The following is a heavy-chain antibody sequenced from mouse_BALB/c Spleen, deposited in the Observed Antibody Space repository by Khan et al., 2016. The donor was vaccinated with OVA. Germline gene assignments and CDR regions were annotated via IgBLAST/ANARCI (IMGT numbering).Heavy chain of an antibody. Sequence: EVKLQESGPGLVKPSQSLSLTCTVTGYSITTNYAWDWIRQFPGNKLEWMGYISYSGSTSYNPSLKSRISITRYPSKNQFFLQLNSLISEDTATYYWARKDYYGYAVDYWGQGTSVTVSS. CDR1: GYSITTNYA. J-gene: IGHJ4*01. CDR2: ISYSGST. V-gene: IGHV3-2*02. D-gene: IGHD1-1*01. CDR3: ARKDYYGYAVDY.